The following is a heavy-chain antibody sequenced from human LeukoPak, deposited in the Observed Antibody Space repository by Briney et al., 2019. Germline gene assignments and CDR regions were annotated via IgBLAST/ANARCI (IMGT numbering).Heavy chain of an antibody. V-gene: IGHV3-23*01. CDR2: ISGSGGST. Sequence: GTSLRLSCAASGFTFSSYAMSWVRQAPGKGLEWVSAISGSGGSTYYADSVKGRFTISRDNSKNTLYLQMNSLRAEDTAVYYCAKGLLWFGELSSRDAFDIWGQGTMVTVSS. CDR1: GFTFSSYA. J-gene: IGHJ3*02. CDR3: AKGLLWFGELSSRDAFDI. D-gene: IGHD3-10*01.